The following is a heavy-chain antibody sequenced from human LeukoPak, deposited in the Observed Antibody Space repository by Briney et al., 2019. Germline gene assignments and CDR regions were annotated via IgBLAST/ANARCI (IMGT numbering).Heavy chain of an antibody. J-gene: IGHJ5*02. V-gene: IGHV2-5*02. Sequence: GPTLVTATQTLTLTGTFPGFAPSTSGGGVGWIRQPPGKALEWLAPLYWDDDKRYSPSLKSRLTITKDTSKNQVVLTMTNMDPVDTATYYCAHSRVGGGSCCPFDPWGQGTLVTVSS. CDR3: AHSRVGGGSCCPFDP. CDR2: LYWDDDK. CDR1: GFAPSTSGGG. D-gene: IGHD2-15*01.